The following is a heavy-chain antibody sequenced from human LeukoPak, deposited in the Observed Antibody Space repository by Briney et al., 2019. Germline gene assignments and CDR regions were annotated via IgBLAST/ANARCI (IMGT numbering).Heavy chain of an antibody. D-gene: IGHD2-15*01. CDR1: GDSISSSSYS. J-gene: IGHJ4*02. CDR2: IYYSGST. Sequence: PSETLSLTCTVSGDSISSSSYSWGWIRQPPGKGLEWIGSIYYSGSTYYNPSLKSRVTISVDTSKNQFSLKLSSVTAADTAVYYCARHPFATPFDYWGPGTLVTVSS. V-gene: IGHV4-39*01. CDR3: ARHPFATPFDY.